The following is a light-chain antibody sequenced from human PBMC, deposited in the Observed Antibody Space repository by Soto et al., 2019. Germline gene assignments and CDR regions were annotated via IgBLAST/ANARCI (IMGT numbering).Light chain of an antibody. CDR2: AAS. CDR1: ESISRH. V-gene: IGKV1-39*01. J-gene: IGKJ5*01. Sequence: DIQMTQSPSSLSASVGDRVTITCRASESISRHLNWYQQKPGKAPKILIYAASSLQNGVPSRFRGSGSGTDFTLTITNLQAEDFANYYCHQTYSTLSITFGQGTRL. CDR3: HQTYSTLSIT.